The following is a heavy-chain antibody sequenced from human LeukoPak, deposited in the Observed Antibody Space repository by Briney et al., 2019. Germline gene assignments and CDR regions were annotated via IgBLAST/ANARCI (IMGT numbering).Heavy chain of an antibody. CDR2: INPNSGGT. V-gene: IGHV1-2*02. Sequence: GASVKVSCKVSGYTLTEISMHWVRQAPGEGLEWMGWINPNSGGTKCAQKFQGRVTMTRDTSINTAYMEVRRLTSDDTAVYYCARERGTLAVAGDAVDIWGQGTMVTVSS. CDR3: ARERGTLAVAGDAVDI. J-gene: IGHJ3*02. D-gene: IGHD6-19*01. CDR1: GYTLTEIS.